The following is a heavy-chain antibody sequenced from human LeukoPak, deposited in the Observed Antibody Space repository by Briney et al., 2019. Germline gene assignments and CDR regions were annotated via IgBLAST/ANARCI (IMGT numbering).Heavy chain of an antibody. CDR2: ISAYNGNT. J-gene: IGHJ6*03. D-gene: IGHD3-3*01. CDR1: GYTFTSYG. V-gene: IGHV1-18*01. Sequence: ASVKVSCKASGYTFTSYGISWVRQAPGQGLEWMGWISAYNGNTNYAQKLQGRVTMTTDTSTSTAYMELRSLRSDDTAVYYCARAKERFLEWLSTYYYYMDVWGKGTTVTVSS. CDR3: ARAKERFLEWLSTYYYYMDV.